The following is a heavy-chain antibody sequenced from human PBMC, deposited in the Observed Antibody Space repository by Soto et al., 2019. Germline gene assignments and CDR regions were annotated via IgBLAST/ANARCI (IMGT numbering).Heavy chain of an antibody. Sequence: SETLSLTCAVSGGSFTRNNWWTWVRQPPGQGLEWIGEIYRTGSTNYNPSLKIRVTISLDKSENQFSLKVTSLTAADTAVYYCASRDPGTSVDYWGQGTLVTVSS. V-gene: IGHV4-4*02. D-gene: IGHD1-7*01. CDR2: IYRTGST. CDR3: ASRDPGTSVDY. CDR1: GGSFTRNNW. J-gene: IGHJ4*02.